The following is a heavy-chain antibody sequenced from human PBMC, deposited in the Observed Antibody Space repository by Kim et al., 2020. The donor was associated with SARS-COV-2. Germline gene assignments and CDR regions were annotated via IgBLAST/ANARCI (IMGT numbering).Heavy chain of an antibody. CDR3: ARDKGGSGSYYWFDP. D-gene: IGHD3-10*01. CDR1: GGSISSYY. Sequence: SETLSLTCTVSGGSISSYYWSWIRQPPGKGLEWIGYIYYSGSTNYNPSLKSRVTISVDTSKNQFSLKLSSVTAADTAVYYCARDKGGSGSYYWFDPWGQGTLVTVSS. J-gene: IGHJ5*02. V-gene: IGHV4-59*01. CDR2: IYYSGST.